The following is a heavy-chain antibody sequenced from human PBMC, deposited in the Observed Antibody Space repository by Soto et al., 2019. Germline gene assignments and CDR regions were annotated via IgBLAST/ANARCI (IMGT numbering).Heavy chain of an antibody. D-gene: IGHD5-12*01. CDR2: ISYDGSNK. CDR1: GFTFSSYG. J-gene: IGHJ3*02. Sequence: GSLRLSCAASGFTFSSYGMHWVRQAPGKGLEWVAVISYDGSNKYYADSVKGRFTISRDNSKNTLYLQMNSLRAEDTAVYYCAKDDSGYDLGDAFDIWGQGTTVTVSS. CDR3: AKDDSGYDLGDAFDI. V-gene: IGHV3-30*18.